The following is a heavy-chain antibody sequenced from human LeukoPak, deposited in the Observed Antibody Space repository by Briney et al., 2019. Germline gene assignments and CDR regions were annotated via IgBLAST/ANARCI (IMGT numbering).Heavy chain of an antibody. V-gene: IGHV3-7*01. CDR1: GFTFSSYW. CDR2: IKQDGSEK. CDR3: ARDLASYGDYFTDN. D-gene: IGHD4-17*01. Sequence: GGSLRLSCAASGFTFSSYWMSWVRQAPGKGLEWVANIKQDGSEKYYVDSVKGRFTISRDNAKNSLYLQMNSLRAEDTAVYYCARDLASYGDYFTDNWGQGTLVTVSS. J-gene: IGHJ4*02.